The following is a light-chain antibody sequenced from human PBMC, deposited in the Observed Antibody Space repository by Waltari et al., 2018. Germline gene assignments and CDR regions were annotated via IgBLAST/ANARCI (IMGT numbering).Light chain of an antibody. CDR3: MQGTRPCT. CDR1: QSLVFSDGKTY. Sequence: DVVMPQSPLSLSVTLGQPASISCQSSQSLVFSDGKTYLTWFQQRPGQSPRRLIYKGSSRVSGVTDGFSGSGSGTDLTLRMSRVEADDVGVYYCMQGTRPCTFGPGTKLEIK. V-gene: IGKV2-30*01. J-gene: IGKJ2*02. CDR2: KGS.